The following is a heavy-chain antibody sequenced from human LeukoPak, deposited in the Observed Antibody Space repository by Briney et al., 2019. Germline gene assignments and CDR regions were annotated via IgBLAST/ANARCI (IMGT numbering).Heavy chain of an antibody. CDR3: AREVTIFGVAEGAFDI. Sequence: SETLSLTCTVSGGSIRSYYWSWIRQPAGKGLEWIGRIYTSGSTNYNPSLKSRVTISVDTSKNQFSLKLSSVTAADTAVYYCAREVTIFGVAEGAFDIWGQGTMVTVSS. J-gene: IGHJ3*02. CDR2: IYTSGST. CDR1: GGSIRSYY. V-gene: IGHV4-4*07. D-gene: IGHD3-3*01.